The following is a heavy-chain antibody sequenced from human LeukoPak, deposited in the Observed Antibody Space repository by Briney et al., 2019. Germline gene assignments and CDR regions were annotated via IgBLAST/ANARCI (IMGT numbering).Heavy chain of an antibody. CDR3: ARDGSNWSNDYYHGVDV. D-gene: IGHD4-11*01. Sequence: SETLSLTCIVSGGSISITTYYWGWMRQPPGKGLEWIGSINYSGNSYYNPSLRSRVTISVDTSKNQFSLRLSSVTAADTAVYYCARDGSNWSNDYYHGVDVWGQGTTVTVSS. J-gene: IGHJ6*02. V-gene: IGHV4-39*07. CDR2: INYSGNS. CDR1: GGSISITTYY.